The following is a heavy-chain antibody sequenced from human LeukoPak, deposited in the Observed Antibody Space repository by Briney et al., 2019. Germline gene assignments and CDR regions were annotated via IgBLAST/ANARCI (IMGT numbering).Heavy chain of an antibody. D-gene: IGHD3-22*01. CDR3: AREIVRYYDSSGLFDY. CDR2: IYYSGST. J-gene: IGHJ4*02. CDR1: GGSISSSSYY. Sequence: QPSETLSLTCTVSGGSISSSSYYWGWIRQPPGKGLEWIGSIYYSGSTYYNPSLKSRVTISVDTSKNQFSLKLSSVTAADTAVYYCAREIVRYYDSSGLFDYWGQGTLVTVSS. V-gene: IGHV4-39*07.